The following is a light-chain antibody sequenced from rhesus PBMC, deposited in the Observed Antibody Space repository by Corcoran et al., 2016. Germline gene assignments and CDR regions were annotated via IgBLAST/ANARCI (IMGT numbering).Light chain of an antibody. CDR1: QSLLHSNRNTY. CDR3: MQSTKDPRT. V-gene: IGKV2S2*01. CDR2: KVT. Sequence: DIVMTQTPLSLPVTPGEPASISCRSSQSLLHSNRNTYLDWYLQKPGQSPRLLIYKVTNPESGVPDRFSGSGSGTDFTLKISRVEPEDVGVYYCMQSTKDPRTFGQGTKVEIK. J-gene: IGKJ1*01.